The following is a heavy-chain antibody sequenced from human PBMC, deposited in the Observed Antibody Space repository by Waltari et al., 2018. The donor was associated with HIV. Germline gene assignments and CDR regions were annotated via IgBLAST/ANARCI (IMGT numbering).Heavy chain of an antibody. V-gene: IGHV4-39*07. Sequence: QLQLQESGPGLVKPSETLSLTCTVSGGSISSSSYSWGWIRQPPGKGLEWIGWIYYSGSTSYNPSLKSRVTISVDTSKNQFSRKLSSVTAADTAVYYCARDSTDIAVAGFGGGGTGYFDYWGQGTLVTVSS. D-gene: IGHD6-19*01. CDR2: IYYSGST. CDR1: GGSISSSSYS. J-gene: IGHJ4*02. CDR3: ARDSTDIAVAGFGGGGTGYFDY.